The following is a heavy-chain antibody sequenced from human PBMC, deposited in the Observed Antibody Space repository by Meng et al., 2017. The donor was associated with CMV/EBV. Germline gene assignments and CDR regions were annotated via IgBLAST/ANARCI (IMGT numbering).Heavy chain of an antibody. CDR3: ARDCGSTSCYTGFDY. CDR2: IYSGGST. CDR1: GFTVSSNY. Sequence: GESLKISCAASGFTVSSNYMSWVRQAPGKGLEWVSVIYSGGSTYYADSVKGRFTISRDNSKNTLYLQMNSLRAEDTAVYYCARDCGSTSCYTGFDYWGQGTLVTVSS. J-gene: IGHJ4*02. V-gene: IGHV3-66*02. D-gene: IGHD2-2*02.